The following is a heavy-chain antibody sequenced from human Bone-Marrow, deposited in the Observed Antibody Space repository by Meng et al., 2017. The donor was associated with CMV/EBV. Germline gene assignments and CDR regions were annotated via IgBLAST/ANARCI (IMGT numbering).Heavy chain of an antibody. CDR3: ARGVGATYFDY. J-gene: IGHJ4*02. V-gene: IGHV3-11*01. CDR2: IISSGTTI. D-gene: IGHD1-26*01. Sequence: SCAASGFTFGACYLGWIRQAPGMGLVLVSCIISSGTTIYYAASVKGRFTTSRNTTKTSLYLQMTRLRAEDTAFYYCARGVGATYFDYWGQGTLVTVSS. CDR1: GFTFGACY.